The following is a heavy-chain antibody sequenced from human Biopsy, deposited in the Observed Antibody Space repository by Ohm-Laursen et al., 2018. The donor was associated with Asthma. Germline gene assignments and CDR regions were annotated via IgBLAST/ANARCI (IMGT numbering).Heavy chain of an antibody. Sequence: SLRLSCAASGFTVSTNGMSWVRQPPGKGLEWVAVISYDGSSIYYADSVKGRITISRDNSKNTLSLQMNSLTAEDTAVYYCAKDKYGSSSHLELWGRGTLVTVSS. D-gene: IGHD2-2*01. J-gene: IGHJ5*02. CDR1: GFTVSTNG. CDR3: AKDKYGSSSHLEL. CDR2: ISYDGSSI. V-gene: IGHV3-30*18.